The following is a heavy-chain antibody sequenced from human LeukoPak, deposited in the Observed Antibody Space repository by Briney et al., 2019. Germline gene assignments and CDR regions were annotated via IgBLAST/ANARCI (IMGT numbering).Heavy chain of an antibody. CDR2: INHSGST. Sequence: SETLSLTCAVYSGSFSGYYWSWIRQPPGKGLEWIREINHSGSTNYNPSLKSRVTISVDTSKNQFSLKLSSVTAADTAVYYCARMYSSSWIRRKFDYWGQGTLVTVSS. CDR3: ARMYSSSWIRRKFDY. J-gene: IGHJ4*02. CDR1: SGSFSGYY. V-gene: IGHV4-34*01. D-gene: IGHD6-13*01.